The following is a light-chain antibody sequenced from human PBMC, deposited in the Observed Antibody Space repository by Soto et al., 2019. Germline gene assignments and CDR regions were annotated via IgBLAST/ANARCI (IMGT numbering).Light chain of an antibody. CDR1: SSDVGGYNY. CDR2: KVS. Sequence: QSVLTQPASVSGSPGQSITISCTGTSSDVGGYNYVSWYQLHPGKAPKLMVYKVSNRPSGVSNRFSGSKSGNTASLTISGLQAEDEADYYCCSYAGSKIFFVFGTGTRSPS. CDR3: CSYAGSKIFFV. V-gene: IGLV2-14*01. J-gene: IGLJ1*01.